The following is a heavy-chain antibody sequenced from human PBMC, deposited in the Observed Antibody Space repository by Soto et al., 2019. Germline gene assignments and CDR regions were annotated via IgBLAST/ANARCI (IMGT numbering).Heavy chain of an antibody. J-gene: IGHJ6*02. Sequence: QITLKESGPTLVKPTQTLTLTCTFSWFSLSTSGVGVGWIRQPPGKALEWLALSYWSDDKRYSPSQRSRLTISKDTSKNQVVHTMTIMDPVDTATYHCIQSRCGGDCLQSYASHYYYGMDVWGQGTTVTVSS. CDR2: SYWSDDK. D-gene: IGHD2-21*02. V-gene: IGHV2-5*01. CDR3: IQSRCGGDCLQSYASHYYYGMDV. CDR1: WFSLSTSGVG.